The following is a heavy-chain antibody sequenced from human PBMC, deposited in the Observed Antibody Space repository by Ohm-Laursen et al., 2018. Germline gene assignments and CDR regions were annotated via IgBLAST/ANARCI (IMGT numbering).Heavy chain of an antibody. Sequence: ASVKVSCKPSGYTFTSYDINWVRQATGQGLEWMGWMNPNSGNTGYAQKFQGRFTMTSDTSTSTVYMELSSLRSEDTAVYYCARNVASGFDYWGQGTLVTVSS. V-gene: IGHV1-8*01. D-gene: IGHD5-12*01. CDR1: GYTFTSYD. J-gene: IGHJ4*02. CDR2: MNPNSGNT. CDR3: ARNVASGFDY.